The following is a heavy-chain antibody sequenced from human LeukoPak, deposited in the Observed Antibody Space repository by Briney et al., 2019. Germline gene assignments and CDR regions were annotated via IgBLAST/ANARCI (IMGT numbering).Heavy chain of an antibody. CDR2: IYYSGST. J-gene: IGHJ6*03. CDR1: GGSISSSSYY. CDR3: TRDQRSGYSGYDYYYYYYMDV. Sequence: SETLSLTCTVSGGSISSSSYYWGWIRQPPGKGLEWIGSIYYSGSTYYNPSLKSRVTISVDTSKNQFSLKLSSVTAADTAVYYCTRDQRSGYSGYDYYYYYYMDVWGKGTTVTVSS. D-gene: IGHD5-12*01. V-gene: IGHV4-39*07.